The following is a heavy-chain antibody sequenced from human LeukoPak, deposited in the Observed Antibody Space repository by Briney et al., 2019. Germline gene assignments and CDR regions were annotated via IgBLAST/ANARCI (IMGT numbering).Heavy chain of an antibody. V-gene: IGHV1-69*05. D-gene: IGHD2-15*01. CDR1: GGTFSSYA. CDR2: IIPIFGTA. Sequence: ASVKVSCKASGGTFSSYAISWVRQAPGQGLEWMGGIIPIFGTANYAQKFQGRVTMTRDTSTSTVYMELSSLGSEDTAVYYCATAARKYYYFDYWGQGTLVTVSS. CDR3: ATAARKYYYFDY. J-gene: IGHJ4*02.